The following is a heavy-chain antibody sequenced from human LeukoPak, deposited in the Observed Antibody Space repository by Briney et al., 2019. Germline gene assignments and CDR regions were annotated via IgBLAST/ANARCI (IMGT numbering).Heavy chain of an antibody. CDR3: ARYCSGGCYSGVDY. D-gene: IGHD2-15*01. Sequence: PGRSLRLSCAASGFTFSSFGMHWVRQAPGRGLEWVALILYDEKYYADSVKGRFTISRDNSKNILYLQMDGLRVEPTAVYYCARYCSGGCYSGVDYWGQGTLVTVPS. CDR1: GFTFSSFG. V-gene: IGHV3-33*05. CDR2: ILYDEK. J-gene: IGHJ4*02.